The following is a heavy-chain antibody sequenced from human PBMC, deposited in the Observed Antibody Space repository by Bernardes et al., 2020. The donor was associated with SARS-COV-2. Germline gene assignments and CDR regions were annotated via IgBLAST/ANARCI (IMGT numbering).Heavy chain of an antibody. D-gene: IGHD6-13*01. V-gene: IGHV1-24*01. CDR3: ATAIAAAGNPDDYDDYYGMDV. Sequence: ASVKVSCKVSGYTLTVLSMPRERQAPGKGLEWMGGFDPEDGETIYAQKFQGRVTMTEDTSTDTAYMELSSLRSEDTAVYYCATAIAAAGNPDDYDDYYGMDVCGQGTTVTVSS. J-gene: IGHJ6*02. CDR1: GYTLTVLS. CDR2: FDPEDGET.